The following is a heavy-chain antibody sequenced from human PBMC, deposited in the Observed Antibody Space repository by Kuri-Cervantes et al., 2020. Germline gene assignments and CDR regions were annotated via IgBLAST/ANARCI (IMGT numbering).Heavy chain of an antibody. D-gene: IGHD5-18*01. CDR3: AKDIASRSDSTYSVDTAMNYYYGMDV. J-gene: IGHJ6*02. Sequence: GESLKISCAASGFTVSSNYMSWVRQAPGKGLEWVSLISWDGGSTYYADSVKGRFTISRDNSKNSLYLQMNSLRTEDTALYYCAKDIASRSDSTYSVDTAMNYYYGMDVWGQGTTVTVSS. CDR1: GFTVSSNY. CDR2: ISWDGGST. V-gene: IGHV3-43*01.